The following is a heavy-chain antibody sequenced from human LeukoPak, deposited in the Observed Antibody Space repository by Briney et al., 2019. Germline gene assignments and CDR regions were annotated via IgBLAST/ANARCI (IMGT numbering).Heavy chain of an antibody. Sequence: SETLSLTCTVSGGSISSYYWSWIRQPPGKGLEWIGYTYYSGSTKYNPSLKSRVTISVDTSKNQFSLKLSSVTAADTAVYYCASGSAYVEWYFDLWGRGTLVTVSS. CDR1: GGSISSYY. CDR2: TYYSGST. D-gene: IGHD5-12*01. CDR3: ASGSAYVEWYFDL. V-gene: IGHV4-59*01. J-gene: IGHJ2*01.